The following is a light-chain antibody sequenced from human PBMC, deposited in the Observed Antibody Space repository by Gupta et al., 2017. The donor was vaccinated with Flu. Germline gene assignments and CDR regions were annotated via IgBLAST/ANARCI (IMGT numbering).Light chain of an antibody. CDR1: NSDVGAYTY. CDR3: SSYAGSNTWV. Sequence: QSALTQPRSVSGSPGQSVTISYTGTNSDVGAYTYVSWYQQHTGKAPKLILYDVYKRPSGVPDRFSASKSGRTASLNISGLQAEDEADYHCSSYAGSNTWVFGGGTKLTVL. J-gene: IGLJ3*02. CDR2: DVY. V-gene: IGLV2-11*01.